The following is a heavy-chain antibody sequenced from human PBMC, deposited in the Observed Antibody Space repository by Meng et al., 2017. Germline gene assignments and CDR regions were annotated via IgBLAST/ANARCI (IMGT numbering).Heavy chain of an antibody. Sequence: GESLKISCAASGFTFDDYGMSWVRQAPGKGLEWVSSISSSSSYIYYADSVKGRFTISRDNAKNSLYLQMNSLRAEDTAVYYCARDRKDDYVWGRRDAFDIWGQGTMVTVSS. D-gene: IGHD3-16*01. J-gene: IGHJ3*02. V-gene: IGHV3-21*01. CDR2: ISSSSSYI. CDR1: GFTFDDYG. CDR3: ARDRKDDYVWGRRDAFDI.